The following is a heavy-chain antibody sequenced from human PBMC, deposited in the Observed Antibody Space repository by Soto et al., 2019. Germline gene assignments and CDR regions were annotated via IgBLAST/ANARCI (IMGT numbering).Heavy chain of an antibody. CDR1: GFTFSGYA. J-gene: IGHJ4*02. CDR3: ASGKSGSYDY. D-gene: IGHD1-26*01. Sequence: ESGGGLVKPGGSLRLSCAASGFTFSGYALNWVRQAPGKGLDWVSSISGGSTYIYHADSVKGRFTISRDNAKNSLYLQMNTLRVDDTDVYFSASGKSGSYDYCGQGTLVTVSS. V-gene: IGHV3-21*01. CDR2: ISGGSTYI.